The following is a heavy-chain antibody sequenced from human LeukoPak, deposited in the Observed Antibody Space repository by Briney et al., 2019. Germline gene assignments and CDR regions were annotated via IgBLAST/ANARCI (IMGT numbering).Heavy chain of an antibody. V-gene: IGHV4-39*01. CDR2: IYHSGRT. CDR1: GGSLSSSSYY. Sequence: PSETLSLTCTVSGGSLSSSSYYWGWLRQPPGKGLECVGSIYHSGRTYYNPPLKSRVTISVDTSKNQFSLKLSSVTAADTAVYYCASPPVNYDFWSGYPYYYYYMDVWGKGTTVTVSS. CDR3: ASPPVNYDFWSGYPYYYYYMDV. D-gene: IGHD3-3*01. J-gene: IGHJ6*03.